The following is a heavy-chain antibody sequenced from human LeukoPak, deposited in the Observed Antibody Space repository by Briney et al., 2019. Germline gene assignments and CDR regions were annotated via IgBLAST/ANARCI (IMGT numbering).Heavy chain of an antibody. J-gene: IGHJ4*02. V-gene: IGHV3-49*04. CDR2: IRSRAYGATT. D-gene: IGHD5-12*01. Sequence: PGGSLRLSCTASGFNIGDNSMTWVRQAPGKGLEWVGFIRSRAYGATTEYAASVKGRFTISRDDSKSIAYLQMNSLKTEDTAVYYCTRGYDWTYYFDYWGQGTLVTVSS. CDR1: GFNIGDNS. CDR3: TRGYDWTYYFDY.